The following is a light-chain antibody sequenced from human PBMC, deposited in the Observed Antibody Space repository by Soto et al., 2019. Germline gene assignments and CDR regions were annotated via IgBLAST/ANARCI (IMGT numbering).Light chain of an antibody. CDR3: QQYGSSPIT. V-gene: IGKV3-20*01. CDR2: AVS. J-gene: IGKJ5*01. Sequence: EIVLAQSPGTLSLSPVEVVTLSFIASESFRSYLAFYQQKPVQPPRLLISAVSSRAADIPGRFSGSGSGTDFTLTISSLEPEDLAIYYCQQYGSSPITFGQGTRLEIK. CDR1: ESFRSY.